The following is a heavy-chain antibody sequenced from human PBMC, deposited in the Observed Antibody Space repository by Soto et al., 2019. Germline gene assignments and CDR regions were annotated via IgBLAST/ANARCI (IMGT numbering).Heavy chain of an antibody. CDR2: IYYSGST. CDR1: GGSISSGDNY. V-gene: IGHV4-30-4*01. D-gene: IGHD6-13*01. J-gene: IGHJ4*02. Sequence: QVQLQESGPGLVKPSQTLSLTCTVSGGSISSGDNYWSWIRQPPGKGLEWIGYIYYSGSTYYNPSLMSRVTISVDTSKNQFSLKLSSVTAADTAVYYCARVSCADFFDSWGQGTLVTGSS. CDR3: ARVSCADFFDS.